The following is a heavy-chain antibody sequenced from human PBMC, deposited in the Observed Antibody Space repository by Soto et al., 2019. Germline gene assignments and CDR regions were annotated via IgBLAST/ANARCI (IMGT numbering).Heavy chain of an antibody. D-gene: IGHD5-18*01. CDR1: GGSINSGGYC. V-gene: IGHV4-31*03. CDR2: ISYGGST. J-gene: IGHJ4*02. Sequence: QVQLQESGPGLVKPSQTLSLTCTVSGGSINSGGYCWSWIRQHPGKGLDWIGCISYGGSTSYNPSPTSRVTRSVDTSKNQFSLKLTSVTAADTAVYYCSRGILVWGQGALITVSS. CDR3: SRGILV.